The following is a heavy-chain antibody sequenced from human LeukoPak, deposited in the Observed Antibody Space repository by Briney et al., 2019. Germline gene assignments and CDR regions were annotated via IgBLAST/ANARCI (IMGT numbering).Heavy chain of an antibody. CDR1: GGSISSYY. D-gene: IGHD3-3*01. J-gene: IGHJ4*02. Sequence: PSETLSLTCTVSGGSISSYYWSWIRQPPGKGLEWIGYIYYSGSTNYNPSLKSRVTISVDTSKNQFSLKLSSVTAADTAVYYCARARTTIFGVAYYFDYWGQGTLVTVSS. CDR3: ARARTTIFGVAYYFDY. CDR2: IYYSGST. V-gene: IGHV4-59*01.